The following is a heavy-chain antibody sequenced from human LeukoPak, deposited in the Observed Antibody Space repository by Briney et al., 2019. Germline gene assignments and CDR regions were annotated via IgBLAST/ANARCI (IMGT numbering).Heavy chain of an antibody. Sequence: PSETLSLTCTVSGGSISSSSYYWGWIRQPPGKGLEWIGSIYYSGSTYYNPSLKSRVTISVDTSKNQFSLKLSSVTAADTAVYYCARATVFFGSGRLHYSFYNLGQRTMVTVSS. CDR3: ARATVFFGSGRLHYSFYN. CDR2: IYYSGST. CDR1: GGSISSSSYY. V-gene: IGHV4-39*07. J-gene: IGHJ3*02. D-gene: IGHD3-10*01.